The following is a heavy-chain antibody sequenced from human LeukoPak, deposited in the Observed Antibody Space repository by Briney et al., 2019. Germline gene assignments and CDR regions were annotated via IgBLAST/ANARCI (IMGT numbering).Heavy chain of an antibody. D-gene: IGHD2-2*01. CDR3: ASGRQLLRSFYYYGMDV. CDR1: GFTFSDYY. Sequence: GGSLRLSCAASGFTFSDYYMSWIRQAPGKGLEWVSYISSSGSTIYYADSVKGRFTISRDNAKNSLYLQMNSLRAEDTAVYYCASGRQLLRSFYYYGMDVWGQGTTVTVSS. CDR2: ISSSGSTI. V-gene: IGHV3-11*01. J-gene: IGHJ6*02.